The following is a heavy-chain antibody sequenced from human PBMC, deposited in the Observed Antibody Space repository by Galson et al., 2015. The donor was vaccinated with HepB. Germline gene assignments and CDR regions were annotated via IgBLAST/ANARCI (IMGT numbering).Heavy chain of an antibody. J-gene: IGHJ6*02. CDR2: FDTEDGET. CDR1: GYSLSEVS. D-gene: IGHD5-24*01. V-gene: IGHV1-24*01. Sequence: SVKVSCKVSGYSLSEVSMHWVRQAPGKGFEWLGGFDTEDGETKYAQQFQGRLTLTEDTSTDTAHMLLSSLRSEDTAVYYCAAAPKSIQLMNSYFCGLDVWGQGTTVAV. CDR3: AAAPKSIQLMNSYFCGLDV.